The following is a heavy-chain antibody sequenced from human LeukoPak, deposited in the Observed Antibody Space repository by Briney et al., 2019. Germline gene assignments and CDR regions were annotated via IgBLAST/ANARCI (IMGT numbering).Heavy chain of an antibody. J-gene: IGHJ3*02. Sequence: ASVKVSCKASGYTFTSYDINWVRQATGQGLEWMGWMDPNSGKIGYSQKFQGRVTMTRSTSISTAYMELSSLTSEDTAVYYCARGQGSGDAFDIWGQGTLVTVSS. CDR2: MDPNSGKI. D-gene: IGHD1-26*01. CDR3: ARGQGSGDAFDI. CDR1: GYTFTSYD. V-gene: IGHV1-8*01.